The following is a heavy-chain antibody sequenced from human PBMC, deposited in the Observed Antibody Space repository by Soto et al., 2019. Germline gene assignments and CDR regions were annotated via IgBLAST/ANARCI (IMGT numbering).Heavy chain of an antibody. CDR1: GFTFSNYA. Sequence: GGSLRLCCAASGFTFSNYAMTWVRQAPGRGLEWVSVISGGGGITYYADSVKGRFTISRDNSKNTLNLQMNSLRAEDTALYYCARCGGGTCYLLEYWGQGT. D-gene: IGHD2-15*01. J-gene: IGHJ4*02. CDR3: ARCGGGTCYLLEY. CDR2: ISGGGGIT. V-gene: IGHV3-23*01.